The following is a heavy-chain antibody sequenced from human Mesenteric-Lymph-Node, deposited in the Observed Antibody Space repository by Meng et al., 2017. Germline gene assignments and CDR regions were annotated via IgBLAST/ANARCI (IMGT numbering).Heavy chain of an antibody. Sequence: GESLKISCAASGFTFSSYWMSWVRQAPGKGLEWVANIKQDGSNKYYADSVKGRFTISRDNSKNTLYLQMNSLRAEDTAVYYCARDLYSSSWLQTLNYYYYYGMDVWGQGNTVNGAS. J-gene: IGHJ6*02. CDR1: GFTFSSYW. D-gene: IGHD6-13*01. V-gene: IGHV3-7*01. CDR2: IKQDGSNK. CDR3: ARDLYSSSWLQTLNYYYYYGMDV.